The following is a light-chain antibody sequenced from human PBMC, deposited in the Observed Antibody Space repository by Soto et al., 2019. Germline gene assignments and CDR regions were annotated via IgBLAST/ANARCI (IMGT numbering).Light chain of an antibody. Sequence: EIVMTQSPATLSVSPGERATLSCRTSQSVSSDLAWYQQKPGQAPRLLIYSASTRATGTPARFSGSGSGTEFTLTISSLQSEDFALYYCQHYNNWPPYTFGQGTKVDIK. CDR1: QSVSSD. CDR2: SAS. CDR3: QHYNNWPPYT. J-gene: IGKJ2*01. V-gene: IGKV3-15*01.